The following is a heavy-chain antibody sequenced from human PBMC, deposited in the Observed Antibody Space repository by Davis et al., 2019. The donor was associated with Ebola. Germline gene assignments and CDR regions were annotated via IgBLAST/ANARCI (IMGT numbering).Heavy chain of an antibody. Sequence: GESLKISCGASGFTFSSYAMHWVRQAPGQGLEWMGIINPSGGSTSYAQKFQGRVTMTRDTSTSTVYMELSSLRSEDTAVYYCARVLFNFGVVPLHYYMDVWGKGTTVTVSS. CDR2: INPSGGST. D-gene: IGHD3-3*01. CDR1: GFTFSSYA. V-gene: IGHV1-46*01. CDR3: ARVLFNFGVVPLHYYMDV. J-gene: IGHJ6*03.